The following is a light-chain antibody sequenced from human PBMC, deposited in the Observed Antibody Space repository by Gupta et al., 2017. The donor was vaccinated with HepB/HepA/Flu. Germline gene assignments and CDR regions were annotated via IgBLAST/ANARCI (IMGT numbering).Light chain of an antibody. CDR3: QQWHNLPFT. Sequence: DIQMTQSPSSLSAFVGDRVTITCQASQDIDNYLNWYHQKPGKAPKLLLYDASKLQTGVPSRFSGSGSGTDFSLTISRRQPEEIGNYYCQQWHNLPFTFGWGTXVEI. CDR1: QDIDNY. V-gene: IGKV1-33*01. CDR2: DAS. J-gene: IGKJ4*01.